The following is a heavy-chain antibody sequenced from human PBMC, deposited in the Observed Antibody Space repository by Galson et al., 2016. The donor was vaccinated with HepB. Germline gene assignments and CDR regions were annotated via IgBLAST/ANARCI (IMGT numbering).Heavy chain of an antibody. D-gene: IGHD3-10*01. Sequence: SETLSLTCTVSGASISNSIFYWGWIRQSPGKGLEWIRSMFYSGSTYHNPSLKSRVTLSVDTSKNQFSLKLSSVTAADTAVYFCARRSARARFDYWGQGTLVTVSS. CDR2: MFYSGST. V-gene: IGHV4-39*01. CDR1: GASISNSIFY. CDR3: ARRSARARFDY. J-gene: IGHJ4*02.